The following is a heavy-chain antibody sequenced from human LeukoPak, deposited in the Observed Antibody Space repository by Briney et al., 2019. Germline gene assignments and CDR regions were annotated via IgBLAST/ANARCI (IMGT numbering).Heavy chain of an antibody. Sequence: GGSLRLSCAASGFTFSSYSMNWVRQAPGKGLEWVSSISSSSSYIYYADSVKGRFTISRDNAKNSLYLQMNSLRAEDTALYYCAKGEGVAGTTGGYWGQGTLVTVSS. J-gene: IGHJ4*02. CDR3: AKGEGVAGTTGGY. CDR2: ISSSSSYI. CDR1: GFTFSSYS. D-gene: IGHD6-19*01. V-gene: IGHV3-21*04.